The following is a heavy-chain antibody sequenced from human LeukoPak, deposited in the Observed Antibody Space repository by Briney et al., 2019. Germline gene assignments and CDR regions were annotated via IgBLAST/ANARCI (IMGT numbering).Heavy chain of an antibody. V-gene: IGHV3-23*01. CDR2: INSGGGT. D-gene: IGHD3-3*01. CDR3: AKDHGD. CDR1: GFTFSIYG. J-gene: IGHJ4*02. Sequence: GGSLRLSCAASGFTFSIYGMTWVRQAPGKGLEWVSTINSGGGTYYADSVKGRFTISRDNSKNTLDLQMNSLKAEDTAVYYCAKDHGDWGQGTLVTVSS.